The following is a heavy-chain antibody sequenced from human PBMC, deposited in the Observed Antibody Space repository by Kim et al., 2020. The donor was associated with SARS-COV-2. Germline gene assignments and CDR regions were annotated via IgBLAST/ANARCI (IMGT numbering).Heavy chain of an antibody. J-gene: IGHJ3*02. Sequence: GGSLRLSCAVSGFTLSSYEMNWVRQAPGKGLEWVSYINRSGSSKHYADSVKGRFTISRDNAKNSLYLQMKSLRAEDTAVYYCAREVTTTPDAFDIWGQGTLVTVSS. D-gene: IGHD4-17*01. CDR2: INRSGSSK. CDR1: GFTLSSYE. V-gene: IGHV3-48*03. CDR3: AREVTTTPDAFDI.